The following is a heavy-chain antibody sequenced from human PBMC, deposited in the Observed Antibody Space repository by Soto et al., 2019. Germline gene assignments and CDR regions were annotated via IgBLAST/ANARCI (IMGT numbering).Heavy chain of an antibody. J-gene: IGHJ4*02. Sequence: EVQLVESGGGLIQPGGSLRLSCAASGFTFSSYWMHWVRQAPGKGLVWLSRINGDGSSTTYADSVKGRFTISRDNAKNTLDVQIKSLRADHTAVDYCARGYPEQPGGYWGQGTLVTVSS. V-gene: IGHV3-74*01. CDR2: INGDGSST. D-gene: IGHD1-1*01. CDR1: GFTFSSYW. CDR3: ARGYPEQPGGY.